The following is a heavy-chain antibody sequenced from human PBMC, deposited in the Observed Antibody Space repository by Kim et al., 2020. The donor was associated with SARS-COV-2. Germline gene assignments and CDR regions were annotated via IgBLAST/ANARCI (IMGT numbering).Heavy chain of an antibody. V-gene: IGHV3-33*06. CDR1: GFTFSSYG. J-gene: IGHJ3*02. Sequence: GGSLRLSCAASGFTFSSYGMHWVRQAPGKGLEWVAVIWYDGSNKYYADSVKGRFTISRDNSKNTLYLQMNSLRAEDTAVYYCAKVYRGSGSYYSPSFDAFDIWGQGTMVTVSS. CDR2: IWYDGSNK. D-gene: IGHD3-10*01. CDR3: AKVYRGSGSYYSPSFDAFDI.